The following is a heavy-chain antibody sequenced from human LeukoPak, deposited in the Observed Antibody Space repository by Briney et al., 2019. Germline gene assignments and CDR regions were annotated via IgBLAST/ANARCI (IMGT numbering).Heavy chain of an antibody. CDR2: INPNSGGT. CDR3: ARGGAAAAATRRGSYFFDS. Sequence: ASVKVSCKASGYTFTGYYMHWVRQAPGQGLEWMGWINPNSGGTNYAQKFQGRVTMTRDTSISTAYMELSRLRSDDTAVYYCARGGAAAAATRRGSYFFDSWGQGTLVTVSS. CDR1: GYTFTGYY. V-gene: IGHV1-2*02. D-gene: IGHD6-13*01. J-gene: IGHJ4*02.